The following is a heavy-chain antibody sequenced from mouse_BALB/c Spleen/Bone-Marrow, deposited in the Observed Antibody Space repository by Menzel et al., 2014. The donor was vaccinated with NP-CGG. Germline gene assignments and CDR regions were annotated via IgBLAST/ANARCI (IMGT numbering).Heavy chain of an antibody. J-gene: IGHJ3*01. D-gene: IGHD2-4*01. V-gene: IGHV1S56*01. CDR2: IYPGNVNT. Sequence: QVQLQQSGPELVKPGASVRISCKASGYTFTSYYIHWVKQRPGQGLEWIGWIYPGNVNTKYNVKFKGKATLTADKSSSTAYMQLSSLTSEDSAVYFCARGGDYDWFAYWGQGTLVTVSA. CDR1: GYTFTSYY. CDR3: ARGGDYDWFAY.